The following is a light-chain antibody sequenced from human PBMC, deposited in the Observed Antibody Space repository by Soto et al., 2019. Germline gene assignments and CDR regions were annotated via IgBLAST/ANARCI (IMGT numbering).Light chain of an antibody. CDR3: FSYTTSRTLV. J-gene: IGLJ3*02. CDR1: SSDVGGYNY. CDR2: EVS. Sequence: QSVLTQPASVSGSPGQSITISCTGTSSDVGGYNYVSWYQQHPAKAPKLMIYEVSNRPSGVSHRVSGSKSGNTASLTISGIQADDEADYYCFSYTTSRTLVFGGGTKLTVL. V-gene: IGLV2-14*01.